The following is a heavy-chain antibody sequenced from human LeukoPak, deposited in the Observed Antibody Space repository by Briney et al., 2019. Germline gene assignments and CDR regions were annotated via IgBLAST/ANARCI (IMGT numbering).Heavy chain of an antibody. V-gene: IGHV3-21*01. J-gene: IGHJ4*02. Sequence: GGSLRLSCAASGFTFSSYSMNWVRQAPGKGLEWVSSISSSSSYIYYADSVKGRFTISRDNAKNSLYLQMNSLRAEDTAVYYCAREPPGEWTFDYRGQGTLVTVSS. CDR2: ISSSSSYI. CDR1: GFTFSSYS. CDR3: AREPPGEWTFDY. D-gene: IGHD3-10*01.